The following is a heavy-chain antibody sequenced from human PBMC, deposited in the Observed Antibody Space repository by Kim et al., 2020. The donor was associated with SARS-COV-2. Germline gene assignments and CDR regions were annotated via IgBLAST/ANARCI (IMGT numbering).Heavy chain of an antibody. J-gene: IGHJ4*02. D-gene: IGHD3-10*01. V-gene: IGHV3-66*02. CDR2: IYSGGST. Sequence: GGSLRLSCAASGFTVSSNYMSWVRQAPGKGLEWVSVIYSGGSTYYADSVKGRFTISRDNSKNTLYLQMNSLRAEDTAVYYCARGGYYYGSGSSSTIDYWGQGTLVTVSS. CDR1: GFTVSSNY. CDR3: ARGGYYYGSGSSSTIDY.